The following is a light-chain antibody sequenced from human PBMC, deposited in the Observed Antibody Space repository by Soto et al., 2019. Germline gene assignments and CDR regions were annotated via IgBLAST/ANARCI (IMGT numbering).Light chain of an antibody. CDR1: SSDVGGYNY. J-gene: IGLJ1*01. CDR3: SSYTSSSTPYV. Sequence: QSVLTQPASVSGSPGQSMTISCTGTSSDVGGYNYVSWYQQHPGKAPKLMIYEVSNRPSGVSNRFSGSKSGNTASLTISGLQAEDEADYYCSSYTSSSTPYVFGTGTKVT. V-gene: IGLV2-14*01. CDR2: EVS.